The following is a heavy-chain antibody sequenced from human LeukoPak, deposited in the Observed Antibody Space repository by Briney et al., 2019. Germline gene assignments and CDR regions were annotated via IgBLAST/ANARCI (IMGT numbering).Heavy chain of an antibody. J-gene: IGHJ3*01. CDR2: IHHSGTT. Sequence: SETLSLTCTVSGGSISSGGYYWNWIRQSPAKGLEWIGYIHHSGTTDYNPTLKSRVTISADRSRNQFSLKLNSVTAADTAVYYCARGEEWSGDAFDVWGQGTMVTVSS. CDR3: ARGEEWSGDAFDV. CDR1: GGSISSGGYY. V-gene: IGHV4-30-2*06. D-gene: IGHD3-3*01.